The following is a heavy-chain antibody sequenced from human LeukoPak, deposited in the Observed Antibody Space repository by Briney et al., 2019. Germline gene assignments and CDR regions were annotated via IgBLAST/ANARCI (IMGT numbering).Heavy chain of an antibody. CDR3: AREGPPSYYYDSSGYYGNYFDY. V-gene: IGHV3-23*01. Sequence: GGSLRLSCAASGFTFSSYAMSWVRQAPGKGLEWVSAISGSGGSTYYADSVKGRFTTSRDNSKTPLYLQMNSLRAEDTAAYYCAREGPPSYYYDSSGYYGNYFDYWGQGTLVTVSS. CDR1: GFTFSSYA. CDR2: ISGSGGST. J-gene: IGHJ4*02. D-gene: IGHD3-22*01.